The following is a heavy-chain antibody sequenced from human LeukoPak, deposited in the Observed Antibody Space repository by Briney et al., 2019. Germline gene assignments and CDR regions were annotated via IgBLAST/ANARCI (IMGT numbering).Heavy chain of an antibody. CDR3: ARGHSAAGALNWFDP. J-gene: IGHJ5*02. Sequence: SETLSLTCTVSGGSISTYYWSWIRQPPGKGLEWIGYIYYSGSTNYNPSLKSRVTISLDTSKNQFSLKLNSVTAADTAVYYCARGHSAAGALNWFDPWGQGTLVTVSS. CDR1: GGSISTYY. CDR2: IYYSGST. D-gene: IGHD6-13*01. V-gene: IGHV4-59*01.